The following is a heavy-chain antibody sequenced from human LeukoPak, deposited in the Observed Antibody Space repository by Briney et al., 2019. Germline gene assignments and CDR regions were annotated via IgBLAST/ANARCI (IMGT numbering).Heavy chain of an antibody. CDR3: AREVYGRAGFYFDY. D-gene: IGHD5/OR15-5a*01. V-gene: IGHV4-59*01. CDR1: AGSISRYY. Sequence: SETLSLTCSVSAGSISRYYWSWIRQPPGKGLEWIGYIYYSGNTNYNPSLKSRVTISVDTSKNQFSLRLSSVTAADTAVYYCAREVYGRAGFYFDYWGQGSLVTVSS. J-gene: IGHJ4*02. CDR2: IYYSGNT.